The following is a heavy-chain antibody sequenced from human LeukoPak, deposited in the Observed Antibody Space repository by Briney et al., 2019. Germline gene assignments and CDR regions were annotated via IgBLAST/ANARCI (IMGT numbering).Heavy chain of an antibody. CDR1: GFTFSSYE. J-gene: IGHJ4*02. CDR3: ARDLKIAAPDAGNL. D-gene: IGHD6-13*01. V-gene: IGHV3-48*03. CDR2: ISSSGSTI. Sequence: GGSLRLSCAASGFTFSSYEMNWVRQAPGKGLEWVSYISSSGSTIYYADSVKGRFTISRDNAKNSLYLQMNSLRAEDTAVYYCARDLKIAAPDAGNLWGQGTLVTVSS.